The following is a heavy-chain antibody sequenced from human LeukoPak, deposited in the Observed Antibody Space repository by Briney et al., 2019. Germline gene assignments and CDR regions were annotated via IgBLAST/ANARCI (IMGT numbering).Heavy chain of an antibody. CDR3: ARDSGQWLFSGWFDP. D-gene: IGHD6-19*01. CDR2: IYYSGST. V-gene: IGHV4-59*01. Sequence: PSETLSLTCTVSGGSISSYYWSWIRQPPGEGLEWIGYIYYSGSTNYNPSLKSRVTISVDTSKNQFSLKLSSVTAADTAVYYCARDSGQWLFSGWFDPWGQGTLVTVSS. J-gene: IGHJ5*02. CDR1: GGSISSYY.